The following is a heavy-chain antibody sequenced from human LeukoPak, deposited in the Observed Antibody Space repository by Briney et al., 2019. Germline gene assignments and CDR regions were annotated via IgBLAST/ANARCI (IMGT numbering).Heavy chain of an antibody. V-gene: IGHV4-34*01. Sequence: PSETLPLTCAVYGGSFSGYHWSWIRQPPGKGLEWIGEINHSGSTNYNPSLKSRVTISVDTSKNQFSLKLSSVTAADTAVYYCARAAVAGTRGFDYWGQGTLVTVSS. J-gene: IGHJ4*02. CDR1: GGSFSGYH. CDR3: ARAAVAGTRGFDY. D-gene: IGHD6-19*01. CDR2: INHSGST.